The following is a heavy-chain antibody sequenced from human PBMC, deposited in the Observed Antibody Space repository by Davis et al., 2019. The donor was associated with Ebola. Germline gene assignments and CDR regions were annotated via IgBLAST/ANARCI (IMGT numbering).Heavy chain of an antibody. Sequence: GESLKISCTDSVITFSSYAMTWVRQAPGKGLEWVSAISGSGGSTYYADSMKGRFTISRDNSKKTLYLQMNSLRSEDTAVYYCARELPYQPLSYWGQGTLVTVSS. D-gene: IGHD2-2*01. CDR3: ARELPYQPLSY. V-gene: IGHV3-23*01. CDR2: ISGSGGST. CDR1: VITFSSYA. J-gene: IGHJ4*02.